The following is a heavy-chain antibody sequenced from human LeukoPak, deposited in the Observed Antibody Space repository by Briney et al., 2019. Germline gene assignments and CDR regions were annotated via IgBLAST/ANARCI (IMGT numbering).Heavy chain of an antibody. CDR2: ISGSGGST. CDR3: AKGTIFGVVIMYFDY. Sequence: PGGSLRLSCAASGFTFSSYAMSWVRRAPGKGLEWVSAISGSGGSTYYADSVKGRFTISRDNSKNTLYLQMNSLRAEDTAVYYCAKGTIFGVVIMYFDYWGQGTLVTVSS. CDR1: GFTFSSYA. J-gene: IGHJ4*02. D-gene: IGHD3-3*01. V-gene: IGHV3-23*01.